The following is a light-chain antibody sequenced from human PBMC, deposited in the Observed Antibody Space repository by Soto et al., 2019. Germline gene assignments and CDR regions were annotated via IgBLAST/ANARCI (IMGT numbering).Light chain of an antibody. CDR3: HQSSSTPYS. Sequence: DIQMTQSPSSLSASVGDRVTITCRASQNIRNYLNWYQQTPGKAPKLLIYAAYSFQSGVPSRFSRSGSGTDFSLTISSLQPADFTTYYCHQSSSTPYSFGQGANLEIK. CDR2: AAY. CDR1: QNIRNY. J-gene: IGKJ2*03. V-gene: IGKV1-39*01.